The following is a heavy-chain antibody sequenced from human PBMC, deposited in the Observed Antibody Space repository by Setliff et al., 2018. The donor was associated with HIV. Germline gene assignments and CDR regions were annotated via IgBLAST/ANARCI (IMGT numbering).Heavy chain of an antibody. CDR1: GFNFTRNW. CDR3: ARDGPLVRANINTFDM. D-gene: IGHD1-20*01. CDR2: INTDGHT. J-gene: IGHJ3*02. V-gene: IGHV3-74*03. Sequence: QTGGSLRLSCAASGFNFTRNWMHWVRQVPGKGLVWVSVINTDGHTLYADSVKGRFTIARDDAKNTLYLQMNSLRVEDTAVYFCARDGPLVRANINTFDMWGPGTMVTVSS.